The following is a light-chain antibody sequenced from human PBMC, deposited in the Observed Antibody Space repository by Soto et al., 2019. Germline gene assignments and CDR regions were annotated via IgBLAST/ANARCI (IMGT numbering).Light chain of an antibody. J-gene: IGKJ4*01. CDR1: QRITTY. CDR3: QESDAFPYN. Sequence: DIQMTQSPSSLSSSLGDRVTITCRAGQRITTYLNWYQQKPGKAPNLLIYAASRLQSGVPSRFSGSGSGTGFTLTISSLQPEDFATYYCQESDAFPYNFGGGTKVDIK. CDR2: AAS. V-gene: IGKV1-39*01.